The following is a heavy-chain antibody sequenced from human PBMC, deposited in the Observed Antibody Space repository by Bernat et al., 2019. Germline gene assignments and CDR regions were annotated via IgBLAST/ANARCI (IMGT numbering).Heavy chain of an antibody. V-gene: IGHV4-39*01. CDR1: GGSISSSSYY. CDR3: ARWPPIAVAGKGLDY. D-gene: IGHD6-19*01. Sequence: QLQLQESGPGLVKPSETLSLTCTVSGGSISSSSYYWGWIRQPPGKGLEWIGRIYYSGSTYYNPSLKSRVTISVDTSKNQFSLKLSSVTAADTAVYYCARWPPIAVAGKGLDYWGQGTLVTVSS. CDR2: IYYSGST. J-gene: IGHJ4*02.